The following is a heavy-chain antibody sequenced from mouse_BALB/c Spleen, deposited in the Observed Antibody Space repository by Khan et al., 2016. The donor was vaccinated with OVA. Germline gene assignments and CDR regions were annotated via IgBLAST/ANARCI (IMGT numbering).Heavy chain of an antibody. V-gene: IGHV2-6*02. CDR3: ARNTHMITTVIDY. D-gene: IGHD2-4*01. Sequence: VQLQQSGPGLVAPSQSLSITCTVSGFSLPSYGVNWVRQPPGKGLEWLVVIWCDGKTTYNSTLKSRMSISKDNFKSQVFLKMNSHQTDDTAMYYCARNTHMITTVIDYWGQGTSVTVSS. CDR2: IWCDGKT. CDR1: GFSLPSYG. J-gene: IGHJ4*01.